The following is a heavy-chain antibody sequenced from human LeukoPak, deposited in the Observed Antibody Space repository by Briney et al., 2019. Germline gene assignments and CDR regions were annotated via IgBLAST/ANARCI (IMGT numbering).Heavy chain of an antibody. Sequence: GGSLRLSCAASGFTFDDYGMSWVRQAPGKGLEWVSGINWNGGSTGYADSVKGRFTISRDNAKNSLYLQMNSLRAEDTALYYCARGRYDSSAHDAFDIWGQGTMVTVSS. CDR3: ARGRYDSSAHDAFDI. V-gene: IGHV3-20*04. J-gene: IGHJ3*02. CDR2: INWNGGST. CDR1: GFTFDDYG. D-gene: IGHD3-22*01.